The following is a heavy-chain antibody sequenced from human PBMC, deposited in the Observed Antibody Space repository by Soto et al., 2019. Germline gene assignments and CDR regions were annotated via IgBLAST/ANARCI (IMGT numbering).Heavy chain of an antibody. CDR2: TYFRSKWYN. V-gene: IGHV6-1*01. J-gene: IGHJ5*02. D-gene: IGHD5-12*01. CDR1: GDSVSSNTAS. CDR3: AKGDNLGPKTGYAFDP. Sequence: SQTLSLTCAISGDSVSSNTASWNWIRQSPSRGLEWLGRTYFRSKWYNDYAVSVKSRIIINPDTSNNQFSLQLNSVTPEDTTVYFCAKGDNLGPKTGYAFDPWGQGIMVTVSS.